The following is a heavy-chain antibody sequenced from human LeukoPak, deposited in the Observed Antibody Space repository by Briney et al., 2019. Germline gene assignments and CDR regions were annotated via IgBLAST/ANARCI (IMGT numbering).Heavy chain of an antibody. Sequence: PSETLSLTCTVSGGSISSGDYYWSWIRQPPGKGLEWIGYIYYSGSTYYNPSLKSRVTISVDTSKNQFSLKLSSVTAADTAVYYCARKLLWFGEPRDDAFDIWGQGTMVTVSS. V-gene: IGHV4-30-4*01. D-gene: IGHD3-10*01. CDR1: GGSISSGDYY. CDR3: ARKLLWFGEPRDDAFDI. CDR2: IYYSGST. J-gene: IGHJ3*02.